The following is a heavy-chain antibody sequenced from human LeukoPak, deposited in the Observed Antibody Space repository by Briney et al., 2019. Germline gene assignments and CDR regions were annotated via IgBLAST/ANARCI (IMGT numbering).Heavy chain of an antibody. J-gene: IGHJ4*02. CDR1: GFAFSRRD. D-gene: IGHD6-19*01. CDR3: AKDARRSSGWYFFDH. V-gene: IGHV3-23*01. Sequence: GGSLRLSCAASGFAFSRRDMGWVRQAPGKGLEWVSAISDSGDRTYYVDSVKGRFTISRDNSKNTLYLQMNSLRADDTAVYYCAKDARRSSGWYFFDHWGQGILVTVSS. CDR2: ISDSGDRT.